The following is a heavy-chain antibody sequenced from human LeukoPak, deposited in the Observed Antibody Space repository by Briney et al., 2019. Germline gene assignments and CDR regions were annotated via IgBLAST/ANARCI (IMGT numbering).Heavy chain of an antibody. CDR3: AREGSGSWSFDY. J-gene: IGHJ4*02. Sequence: PSETLSLTCAVYGGSFSGYDWSWIRQPAGKGLEWIGRIYTSGSTNYNPSLKSRVTMSVDTSKNQFSLKLSSATAADTAVYYCAREGSGSWSFDYWGQGTLVTVSS. CDR2: IYTSGST. V-gene: IGHV4-4*07. D-gene: IGHD1-26*01. CDR1: GGSFSGYD.